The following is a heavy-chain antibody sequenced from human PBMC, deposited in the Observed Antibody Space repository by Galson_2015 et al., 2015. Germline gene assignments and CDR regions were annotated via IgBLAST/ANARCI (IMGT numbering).Heavy chain of an antibody. CDR2: ISGNSLYI. J-gene: IGHJ4*02. D-gene: IGHD4/OR15-4a*01. Sequence: SLRLSCAASGFTFSSYSMNWVRQAPGKGLEWVSTISGNSLYIYYADSVKGRFTISRDNAQNSLYLQMNSLRAEDTAVYYCATYLELVDGAQTDYWGRGTLVTVSS. CDR3: ATYLELVDGAQTDY. V-gene: IGHV3-21*06. CDR1: GFTFSSYS.